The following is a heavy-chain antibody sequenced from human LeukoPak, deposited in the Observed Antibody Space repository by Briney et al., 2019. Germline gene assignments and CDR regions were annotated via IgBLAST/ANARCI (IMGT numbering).Heavy chain of an antibody. J-gene: IGHJ4*02. Sequence: ASVKVSCKASGYTFTGYYMHWVRQAPGQGLEWMGWIHPNSGGTNYAQKFQGRVTMTRDTSISTAYMELSRLRSDDTAVYYCARGALKLLWFREPSFCYFDYWGQGTLVTVSS. CDR2: IHPNSGGT. V-gene: IGHV1-2*02. D-gene: IGHD3-10*01. CDR1: GYTFTGYY. CDR3: ARGALKLLWFREPSFCYFDY.